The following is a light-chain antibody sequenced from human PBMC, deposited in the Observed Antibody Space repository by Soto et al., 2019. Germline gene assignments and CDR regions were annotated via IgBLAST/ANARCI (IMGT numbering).Light chain of an antibody. Sequence: QSALTQPASVSGSPGQSITISCTGTSSDVGGYNYVSWYQQHPGTPPKLMIYDVSNRPSGVSNLFSGSKSGNTASLTISGLQAEDEADYYCSSYTSSSTLVFGTGTKLTVL. CDR1: SSDVGGYNY. CDR3: SSYTSSSTLV. J-gene: IGLJ1*01. V-gene: IGLV2-14*01. CDR2: DVS.